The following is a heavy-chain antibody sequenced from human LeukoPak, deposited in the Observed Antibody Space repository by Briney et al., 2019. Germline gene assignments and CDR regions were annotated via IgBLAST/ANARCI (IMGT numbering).Heavy chain of an antibody. D-gene: IGHD1-26*01. Sequence: SETLFLTCTVSGASISSNYWSWIRQPAGKGLEWIGRMYTSGNTHYSPSLKSRVTMSVDTSKNQFSLNLTSVTAADTAVYYCANGANSGSYFEDWGQGTLVTVSS. CDR2: MYTSGNT. CDR1: GASISSNY. J-gene: IGHJ4*02. V-gene: IGHV4-4*07. CDR3: ANGANSGSYFED.